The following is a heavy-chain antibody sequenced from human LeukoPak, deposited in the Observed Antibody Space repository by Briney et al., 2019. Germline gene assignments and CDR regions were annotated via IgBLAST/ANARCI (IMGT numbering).Heavy chain of an antibody. Sequence: SETLSLTCTVSGGSISSSSYYWGWIRQPPGKGLEWIGSIYYSGNTYYSPSLKSRVTISVDTSKNQFSLKMSSVTAADTAVYFCARGGPPGYYYDYYMDVWGRGTTVTISS. V-gene: IGHV4-39*07. CDR3: ARGGPPGYYYDYYMDV. CDR2: IYYSGNT. CDR1: GGSISSSSYY. J-gene: IGHJ6*03.